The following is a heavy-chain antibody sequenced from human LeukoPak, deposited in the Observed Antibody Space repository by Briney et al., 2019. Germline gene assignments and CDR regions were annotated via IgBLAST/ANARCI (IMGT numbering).Heavy chain of an antibody. CDR3: ARHMDWSFDY. V-gene: IGHV3-7*01. Sequence: GGSLRLSCAPSGFTFSTYWMTWVRHSPGKGLEWVANIYPDRSEKYYVDSVKGRFTISRDNAKNSLYLQMNNLRAEDTAVYYCARHMDWSFDYWGQGTLVTVSS. J-gene: IGHJ4*02. CDR1: GFTFSTYW. CDR2: IYPDRSEK. D-gene: IGHD2-2*03.